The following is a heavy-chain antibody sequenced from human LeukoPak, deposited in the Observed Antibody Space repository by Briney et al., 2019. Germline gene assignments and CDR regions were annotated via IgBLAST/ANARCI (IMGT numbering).Heavy chain of an antibody. J-gene: IGHJ4*02. CDR2: TYHSGST. Sequence: PSETLSLTCAVSGGSISSGGYSWSWIRQPPGKGLEWIGYTYHSGSTYYNPSLKSRVTMSVDRSKNQVSLKLRSVTAADTALYYCARGAYSGFDLNFDYWGQGTRVTVSS. V-gene: IGHV4-30-2*01. CDR1: GGSISSGGYS. CDR3: ARGAYSGFDLNFDY. D-gene: IGHD5-12*01.